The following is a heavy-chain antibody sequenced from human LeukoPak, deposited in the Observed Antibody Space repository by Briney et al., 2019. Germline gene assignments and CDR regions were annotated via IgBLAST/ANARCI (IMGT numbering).Heavy chain of an antibody. CDR2: ISSSSSTI. CDR3: ARGATGTFPDNFDY. CDR1: GFTFSSYS. V-gene: IGHV3-48*04. J-gene: IGHJ4*02. Sequence: GGSLRLSCAASGFTFSSYSMNWVRQAPGKGLEWVSYISSSSSTIYYADSVKGRFTISRDNAKNSLYLQMNSLRAEDTAVYYCARGATGTFPDNFDYWGQGTLVTVSS. D-gene: IGHD1-1*01.